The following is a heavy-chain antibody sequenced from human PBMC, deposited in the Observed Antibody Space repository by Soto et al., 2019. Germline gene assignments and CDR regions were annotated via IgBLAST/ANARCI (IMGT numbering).Heavy chain of an antibody. CDR2: INAGNGNT. CDR3: ARESGGAVAGTFYFQQ. Sequence: QVQLVQSGAEVKKPGASVKVSCKASGYTFTSYAMHWVRQAPGQRLEWMGWINAGNGNTKYSQQFQGIVTITRDTSASTSYMELSSLRSDDTAVYYCARESGGAVAGTFYFQQCGQGTLVTVSS. J-gene: IGHJ1*01. D-gene: IGHD6-19*01. CDR1: GYTFTSYA. V-gene: IGHV1-3*01.